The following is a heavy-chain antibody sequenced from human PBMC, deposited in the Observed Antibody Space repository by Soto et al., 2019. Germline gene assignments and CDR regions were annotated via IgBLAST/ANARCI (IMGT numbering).Heavy chain of an antibody. Sequence: QVQLVESGGRVVQPGGSLRLSCAASGFMFSRYAIHWVRQAPGKGLEWVAVISKDGSVKYYADSVRGRFSISRDKSKNTGYLEMKGLIDDDTAVFYCARSRSGAVPDSFGYWGQGTLVTVSS. J-gene: IGHJ1*01. CDR2: ISKDGSVK. V-gene: IGHV3-30-3*01. D-gene: IGHD3-3*01. CDR1: GFMFSRYA. CDR3: ARSRSGAVPDSFGY.